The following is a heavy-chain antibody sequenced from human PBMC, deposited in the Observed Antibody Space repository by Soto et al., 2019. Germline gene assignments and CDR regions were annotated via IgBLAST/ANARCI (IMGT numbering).Heavy chain of an antibody. J-gene: IGHJ6*02. D-gene: IGHD3-10*01. CDR2: ILYTGNT. CDR1: VASISSYF. V-gene: IGHV4-59*01. Sequence: SETLSLTGSVSVASISSYFWSWIRQPPGKGLEWLGYILYTGNTNYNPSLKSRVTMSVDTSKNQVSLKLSSVTAADTAVYYCARAAYGSGNYYAPHYYYAMDVWGQGKTVTVSS. CDR3: ARAAYGSGNYYAPHYYYAMDV.